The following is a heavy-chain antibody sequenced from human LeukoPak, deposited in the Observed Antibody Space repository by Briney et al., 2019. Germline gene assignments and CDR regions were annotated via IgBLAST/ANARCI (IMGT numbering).Heavy chain of an antibody. Sequence: GGSLRLSCDVAGFTFSDRYMSWIRQAPGKGMEWVAYISPNGDTIHYADSVRGRFTISRDNASNSVHLQMNSLRAEDTAVYYCARDIYYYMDVWGQGTTVTISS. V-gene: IGHV3-11*04. CDR2: ISPNGDTI. D-gene: IGHD2-21*01. CDR1: GFTFSDRY. CDR3: ARDIYYYMDV. J-gene: IGHJ6*03.